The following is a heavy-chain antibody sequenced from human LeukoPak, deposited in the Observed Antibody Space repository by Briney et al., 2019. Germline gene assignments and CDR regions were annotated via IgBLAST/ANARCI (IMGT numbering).Heavy chain of an antibody. CDR1: GFTFSDYY. D-gene: IGHD6-6*01. CDR2: ISSSGSTI. CDR3: ARGYNSSPKYQFYYMDV. V-gene: IGHV3-11*04. J-gene: IGHJ6*03. Sequence: GGSLRLSCAASGFTFSDYYMTWIRQAPGKGLEWVSYISSSGSTIYYADSVKGRFTISRDNAKNSLYLQMNSLRAEDTAVYYCARGYNSSPKYQFYYMDVWGKGTTVTVSS.